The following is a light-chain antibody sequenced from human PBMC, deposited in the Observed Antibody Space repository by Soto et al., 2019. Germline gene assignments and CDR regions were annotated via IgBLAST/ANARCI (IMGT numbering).Light chain of an antibody. Sequence: AIQLTQSPSSLSASVGDRVTITCRASQGISSALAWYQQKPGKAPKLLIYDASSLESGVPSRFSGSGSGTDFTLTISSLQPEGFATYYCQQFNSYPLLTFGGGTKVEIK. V-gene: IGKV1-13*02. CDR3: QQFNSYPLLT. J-gene: IGKJ4*01. CDR1: QGISSA. CDR2: DAS.